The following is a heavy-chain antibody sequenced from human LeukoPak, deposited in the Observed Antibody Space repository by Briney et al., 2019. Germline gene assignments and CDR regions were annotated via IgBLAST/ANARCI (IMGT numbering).Heavy chain of an antibody. Sequence: GGSLRLSCAASGFTFSSYAMSWVRQAPGKGLEWVSAISGSGGSTYYADSVKGRFTTSRDNSKNTLYLQMNSLRAEDTAVYYCAKDPDWGYSSGWYDYWGQGTLVTVSS. CDR2: ISGSGGST. D-gene: IGHD6-19*01. V-gene: IGHV3-23*01. CDR3: AKDPDWGYSSGWYDY. J-gene: IGHJ4*02. CDR1: GFTFSSYA.